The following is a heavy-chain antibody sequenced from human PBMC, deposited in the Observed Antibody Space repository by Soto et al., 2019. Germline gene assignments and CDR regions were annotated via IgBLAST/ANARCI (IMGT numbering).Heavy chain of an antibody. CDR1: GGSISSGGYY. J-gene: IGHJ4*02. V-gene: IGHV4-31*03. D-gene: IGHD3-10*01. Sequence: QVQLQESGPGLVKPSQTLSLTCTVSGGSISSGGYYWSWIRQHPGKGLEWIGYIYYGGSTYYNSSLKSRVTISVDTSKNQFSLKMSSVTAVDTAVYYCARLRRWGSGSFDYWGQGTLVTVSS. CDR3: ARLRRWGSGSFDY. CDR2: IYYGGST.